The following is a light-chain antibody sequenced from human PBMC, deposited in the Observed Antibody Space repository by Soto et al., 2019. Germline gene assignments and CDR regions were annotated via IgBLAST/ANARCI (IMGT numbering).Light chain of an antibody. CDR3: CSYAGSDTMI. CDR1: SSNVGSYNL. Sequence: QSALTQPASVSGSPGQSITISCTGTSSNVGSYNLVSWYQQHPGEAPKLMIYEASKRPSGVSNRFSGSKSGNTASLTIFGLQAEDEADYHCCSYAGSDTMIFGGGTKVTVL. V-gene: IGLV2-23*01. CDR2: EAS. J-gene: IGLJ2*01.